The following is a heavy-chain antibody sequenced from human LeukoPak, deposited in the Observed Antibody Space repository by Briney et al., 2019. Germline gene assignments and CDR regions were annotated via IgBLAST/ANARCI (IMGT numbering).Heavy chain of an antibody. CDR1: GFTFSSYA. Sequence: GGSLRLSCAASGFTFSSYAMSWVRQAPGKGLEWVSAISGSGGSTYYADSVKGRFTISRDNAKNSLYLQMNSLRAEDTAVYYCARDPEGYNDYWGQGTLVTVSS. V-gene: IGHV3-23*01. CDR3: ARDPEGYNDY. CDR2: ISGSGGST. D-gene: IGHD5-24*01. J-gene: IGHJ4*02.